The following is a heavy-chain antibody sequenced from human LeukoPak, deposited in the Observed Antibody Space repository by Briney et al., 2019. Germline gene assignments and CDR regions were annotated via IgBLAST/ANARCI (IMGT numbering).Heavy chain of an antibody. CDR3: ARVDCSGGSCYSVGAFDI. Sequence: SETLSLTCTVSGGSTSSYYWSWIRQPAGKGLEWIGRIYTSGSTNYNPSLKSRVTMSVDTSKNQFSLKLSSVTAADTAVYDCARVDCSGGSCYSVGAFDIWGQGTMVTVSS. D-gene: IGHD2-15*01. CDR1: GGSTSSYY. V-gene: IGHV4-4*07. J-gene: IGHJ3*02. CDR2: IYTSGST.